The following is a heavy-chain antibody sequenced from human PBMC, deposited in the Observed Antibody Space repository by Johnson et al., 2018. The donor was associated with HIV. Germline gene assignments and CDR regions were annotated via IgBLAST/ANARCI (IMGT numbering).Heavy chain of an antibody. Sequence: QVQLVESGGGLVQPGRSLRLSCTASGFTFGDYAMSWVRQAPGKGLEWVAVISYDGSNKYYADSVKGRFTISRDNSKNTLYLQMNSRRAEDTAVYYCAKVLTPLRFGAFDIWGQGTMVTVSS. J-gene: IGHJ3*02. CDR2: ISYDGSNK. D-gene: IGHD5/OR15-5a*01. CDR1: GFTFGDYA. V-gene: IGHV3-30*04. CDR3: AKVLTPLRFGAFDI.